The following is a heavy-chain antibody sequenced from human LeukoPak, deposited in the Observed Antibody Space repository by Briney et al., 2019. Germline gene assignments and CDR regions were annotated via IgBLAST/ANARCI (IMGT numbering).Heavy chain of an antibody. Sequence: PGGSLRLSCAASGFTFSTCGMNWVRQAPGKGLEWVAVIWYGVSNKYYADSVKGRFTISRDNSKNRLYLQMHSLRAEDTAVYYCATSRAPDWDAFDIWGQGTMVAVSS. J-gene: IGHJ3*02. CDR1: GFTFSTCG. V-gene: IGHV3-33*08. CDR3: ATSRAPDWDAFDI. CDR2: IWYGVSNK. D-gene: IGHD3-9*01.